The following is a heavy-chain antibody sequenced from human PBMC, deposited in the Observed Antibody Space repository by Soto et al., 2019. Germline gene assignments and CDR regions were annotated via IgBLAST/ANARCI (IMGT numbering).Heavy chain of an antibody. CDR3: ARKDYGAFYFAH. D-gene: IGHD3-10*01. J-gene: IGHJ4*02. CDR1: GFTFSHYA. CDR2: LSYDGSNK. V-gene: IGHV3-30-3*01. Sequence: QVQLAESGGGVVQPGESLRLSCAASGFTFSHYAMHWVRQAPGKGLEWVAILSYDGSNKYYADSVKGRITISRANPKNSLDREMNSLRAEDTAIYYWARKDYGAFYFAHWGQGALVPVSP.